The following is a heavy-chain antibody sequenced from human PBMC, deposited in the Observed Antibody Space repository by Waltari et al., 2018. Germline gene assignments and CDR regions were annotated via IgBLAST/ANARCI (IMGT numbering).Heavy chain of an antibody. D-gene: IGHD1-26*01. Sequence: QVQLVQSGAEVKKPGSSVKVSCKASGGTFSSYAISWVRQAPGQGLEWMGGSISNLGRAIYAQKFQSRVTITADESTITAYMELSSMRSEDTAVYYCANTGEWEHPNWGQGTLVTVSS. CDR3: ANTGEWEHPN. CDR2: SISNLGRA. V-gene: IGHV1-69*11. J-gene: IGHJ4*02. CDR1: GGTFSSYA.